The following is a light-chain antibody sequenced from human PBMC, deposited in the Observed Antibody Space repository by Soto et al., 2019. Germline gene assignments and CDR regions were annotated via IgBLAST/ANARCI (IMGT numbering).Light chain of an antibody. Sequence: EIVLTQSPATLSLSPGERATLSYRASQSVSSYLAWYQQKPGQAPRLLIYDASNRATGIPASFSGSRSGTEVTIPLSRLEPEDLAAYYCRQRSNLQPVTFGEGTKVDIK. J-gene: IGKJ4*01. CDR2: DAS. CDR1: QSVSSY. V-gene: IGKV3-11*01. CDR3: RQRSNLQPVT.